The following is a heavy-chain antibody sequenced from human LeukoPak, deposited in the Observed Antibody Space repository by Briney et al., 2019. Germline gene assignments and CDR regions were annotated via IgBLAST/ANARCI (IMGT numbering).Heavy chain of an antibody. CDR1: GFTFSSYS. V-gene: IGHV3-21*01. CDR2: ISSSSSYI. Sequence: GGSLRLSCAASGFTFSSYSMNWVRQAPGKGLEWVSSISSSSSYIYYADSVKSRFTISRDNAKNSLYLQMNSLRAEDTAVYYCASLGYCSSTSCQGVAFDIWGQGTMVTVSS. J-gene: IGHJ3*02. CDR3: ASLGYCSSTSCQGVAFDI. D-gene: IGHD2-2*01.